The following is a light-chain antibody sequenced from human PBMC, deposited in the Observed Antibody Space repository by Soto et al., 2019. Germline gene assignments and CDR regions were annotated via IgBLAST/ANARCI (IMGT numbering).Light chain of an antibody. Sequence: NQMTKSPSCRPASVGERLTITCRASQSISTYLNWYQQKPGKAPKRLIYAASSLQSGVPPMFSGSGYGAESTLTISILQPEDLATYYGQQLNRYPPTVGQGTKVDIK. V-gene: IGKV1-17*01. CDR3: QQLNRYPPT. J-gene: IGKJ1*01. CDR2: AAS. CDR1: QSISTY.